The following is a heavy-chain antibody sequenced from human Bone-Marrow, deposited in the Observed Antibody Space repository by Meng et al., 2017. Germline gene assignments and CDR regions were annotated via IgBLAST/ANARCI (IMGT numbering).Heavy chain of an antibody. D-gene: IGHD3-16*01. V-gene: IGHV4-31*01. CDR1: GGSISSGGYY. CDR3: ARDIRQGGNIWFDP. J-gene: IGHJ5*02. CDR2: IYYSGTT. Sequence: HVQLQESRPGLVKPSQPLSLTCTVSGGSISSGGYYWSWIRQHPGKGLEWFGYIYYSGTTYYNPSLSSLVTISVDTSKNQFSLNLSSVTAADTAVYYCARDIRQGGNIWFDPWGQGTLVTVFS.